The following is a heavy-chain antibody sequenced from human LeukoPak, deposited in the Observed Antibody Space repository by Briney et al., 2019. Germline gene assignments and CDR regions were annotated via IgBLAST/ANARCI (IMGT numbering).Heavy chain of an antibody. J-gene: IGHJ3*02. Sequence: SETLSLTCSVSIGSISSSKWWSWVRQPPGKGLEWIGSIYYSGSTYYNPSLKSRVTISVDTSKNQFSLKLSSVTAADTAVYYCARHEGDYDFWSGYYSPDAFDIWGQGTMVTVSS. CDR1: IGSISSSKW. CDR2: IYYSGST. CDR3: ARHEGDYDFWSGYYSPDAFDI. D-gene: IGHD3-3*01. V-gene: IGHV4-39*01.